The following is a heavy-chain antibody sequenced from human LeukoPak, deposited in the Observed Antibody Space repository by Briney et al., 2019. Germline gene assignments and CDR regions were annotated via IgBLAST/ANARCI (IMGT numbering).Heavy chain of an antibody. CDR2: IYSDNT. Sequence: GGSLRLSCAASGFTFSSYSMNWVRQAPGKGREWVSFIYSDNTHYSDSVKGRFTISRDNSKNTLYLQMNSLRAEDTAVYYCARRAGAYSHPYDYWGQGTLVTVSS. CDR3: ARRAGAYSHPYDY. V-gene: IGHV3-66*04. D-gene: IGHD4/OR15-4a*01. CDR1: GFTFSSYS. J-gene: IGHJ4*02.